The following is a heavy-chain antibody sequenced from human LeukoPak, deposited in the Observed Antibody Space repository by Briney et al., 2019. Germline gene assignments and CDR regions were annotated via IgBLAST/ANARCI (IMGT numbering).Heavy chain of an antibody. J-gene: IGHJ4*02. CDR1: GFTFSSYW. CDR2: IKQDGSEK. CDR3: ARDSSWYYFDY. D-gene: IGHD6-13*01. V-gene: IGHV3-7*01. Sequence: PGGSLRLSCTTSGFTFSSYWMSWVRQAPGKGLEWVANIKQDGSEKYYVDSVKGRFTISRDNAKNSLYLQMNSLRAEDTAVYYCARDSSWYYFDYWGQGTLVTVSS.